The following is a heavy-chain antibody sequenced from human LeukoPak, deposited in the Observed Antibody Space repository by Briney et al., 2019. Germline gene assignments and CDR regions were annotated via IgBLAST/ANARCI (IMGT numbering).Heavy chain of an antibody. V-gene: IGHV5-51*01. CDR2: IYPGDSDT. Sequence: GESLKISCKGSGYSFTSYWIGWVRQMPGKGLEWMGIIYPGDSDTRYSPSFQGQVTISADKSISTAYLQWSSLKASDTAMYYCARHSDGRTYYDILTGYHGDAFDIWGQGTMVTVSS. D-gene: IGHD3-9*01. CDR3: ARHSDGRTYYDILTGYHGDAFDI. J-gene: IGHJ3*02. CDR1: GYSFTSYW.